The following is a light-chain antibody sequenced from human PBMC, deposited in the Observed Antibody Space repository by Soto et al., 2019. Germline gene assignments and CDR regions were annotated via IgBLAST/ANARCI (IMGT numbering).Light chain of an antibody. J-gene: IGKJ5*01. CDR2: DAS. CDR1: QSVSSN. V-gene: IGKV3-15*01. Sequence: ELVLTQSPATLSLSPGESRTLSCKASQSVSSNLAWHQQKPGQXPRXXMYDASTRATGISARFSGSGSGTEGTIKISSLQSEDGEVYDGQQYHHWPITFGQGTRLEIK. CDR3: QQYHHWPIT.